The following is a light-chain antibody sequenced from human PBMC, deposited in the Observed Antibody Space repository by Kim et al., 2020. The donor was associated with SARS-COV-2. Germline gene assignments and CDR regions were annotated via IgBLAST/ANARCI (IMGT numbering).Light chain of an antibody. J-gene: IGLJ3*02. V-gene: IGLV3-21*04. CDR2: YDS. CDR1: YIGSKS. Sequence: AQGKTARITCGGNYIGSKSVNWYQQKPGQAPVLVIYYDSDRPSGISERFPGFNSGNTATLTISRVEAGDEADYYCQVWDSSSDHRVFGGGTQLTVL. CDR3: QVWDSSSDHRV.